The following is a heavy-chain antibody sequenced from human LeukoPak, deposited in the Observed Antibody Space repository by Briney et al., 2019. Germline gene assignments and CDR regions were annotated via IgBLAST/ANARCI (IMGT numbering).Heavy chain of an antibody. CDR1: GYTFTSYY. CDR3: ARERGSGSPTQNFDY. J-gene: IGHJ4*02. Sequence: ASVKVSCKASGYTFTSYYMHWVRQAPGQGLEWMGIINPSGGSTSYAQKFQGRVTMTRDMSTSTVYMELSSLRSEDTAVYYCARERGSGSPTQNFDYWGQGTLVTVSS. D-gene: IGHD1-26*01. CDR2: INPSGGST. V-gene: IGHV1-46*01.